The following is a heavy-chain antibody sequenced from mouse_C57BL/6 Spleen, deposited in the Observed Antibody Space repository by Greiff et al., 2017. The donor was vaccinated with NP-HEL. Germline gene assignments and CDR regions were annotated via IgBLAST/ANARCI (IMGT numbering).Heavy chain of an antibody. CDR3: AREYYGSYWYFDV. D-gene: IGHD1-1*01. V-gene: IGHV1-64*01. Sequence: VQLQQSGPELVKPGASVKLSCKASGYTFTSYDINWVKQRPGQGLEWIGMIHPNSGSTNYNEKFKSKATLTVDKSSSTAYMQLSSLTSEDSAVYYCAREYYGSYWYFDVWGTGTTVTVSS. J-gene: IGHJ1*03. CDR1: GYTFTSYD. CDR2: IHPNSGST.